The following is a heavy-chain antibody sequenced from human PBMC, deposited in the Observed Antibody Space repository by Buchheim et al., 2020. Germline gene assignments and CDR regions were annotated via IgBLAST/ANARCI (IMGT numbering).Heavy chain of an antibody. D-gene: IGHD6-6*01. Sequence: EVQLVGSGGDLVKPGESLRLSCAASEFTFTNAWMSWIRQAPGKGLEWVGRIRSSTDGGTTDYAVPVKGRFTISRDDSENTLYLQMNSLKTEDTAVYYCTTLMKSARLSSDYWGQGTL. V-gene: IGHV3-15*01. CDR3: TTLMKSARLSSDY. CDR1: EFTFTNAW. CDR2: IRSSTDGGTT. J-gene: IGHJ4*02.